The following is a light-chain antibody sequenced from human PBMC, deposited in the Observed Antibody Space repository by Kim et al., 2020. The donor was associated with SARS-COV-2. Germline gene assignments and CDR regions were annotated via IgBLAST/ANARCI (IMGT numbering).Light chain of an antibody. CDR1: ALPKQY. CDR3: QSSDSTVL. CDR2: KDS. Sequence: SYELTQPPSVSVSPGQTARITCSGDALPKQYAYWYQQKPGQAPVLVISKDSERPSGIPERFSGSSSGTTVTLTISGVQAEDEADYYCQSSDSTVLFGGGTKLTVL. V-gene: IGLV3-25*03. J-gene: IGLJ2*01.